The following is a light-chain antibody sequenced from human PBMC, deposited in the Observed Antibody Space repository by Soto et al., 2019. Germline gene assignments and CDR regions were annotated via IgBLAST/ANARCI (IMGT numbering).Light chain of an antibody. CDR1: RSIGNY. Sequence: DIQMTQSPSSLSASVGDRVTITCRASRSIGNYLNWYQQKPESAPKLLIYLTSVLQSGVPSRFSGSGSGTDFTLTISSLQPEDFATYYCQQSYSTPYSFGQGNKLEIK. J-gene: IGKJ2*01. CDR3: QQSYSTPYS. V-gene: IGKV1-39*01. CDR2: LTS.